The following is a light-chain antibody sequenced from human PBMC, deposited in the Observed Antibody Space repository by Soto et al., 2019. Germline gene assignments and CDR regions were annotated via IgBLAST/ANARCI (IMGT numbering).Light chain of an antibody. CDR3: QQRYSTPLLT. CDR2: AAD. CDR1: QSVSIY. V-gene: IGKV1-39*01. Sequence: DIHMTQSPISLSASVGDSVTISCRASQSVSIYLNWYQQKPGKAPNIMVSAADSLQDGVPSKFRGSGGWTTFTLTIITLQADDFATYYYQQRYSTPLLTFGQGTKVDI. J-gene: IGKJ1*01.